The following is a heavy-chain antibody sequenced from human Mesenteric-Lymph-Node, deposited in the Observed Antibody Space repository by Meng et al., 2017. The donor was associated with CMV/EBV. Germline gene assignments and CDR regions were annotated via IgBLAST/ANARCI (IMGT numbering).Heavy chain of an antibody. V-gene: IGHV3-66*02. Sequence: GESLKISCVASGFTVSSNYMSWVRQAPGMGLEWVSVIYSGGDTYYADSVKGRFTISRDNSKNTVYLEVNSLRSEDTAVYYCARRGESGIYSLDYWGQGTLVTVSS. CDR2: IYSGGDT. CDR1: GFTVSSNY. D-gene: IGHD1-26*01. J-gene: IGHJ4*02. CDR3: ARRGESGIYSLDY.